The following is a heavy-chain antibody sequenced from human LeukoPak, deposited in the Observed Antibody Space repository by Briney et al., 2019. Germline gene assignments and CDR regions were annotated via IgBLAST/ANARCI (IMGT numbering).Heavy chain of an antibody. Sequence: SQTLSLTCTVSGDSISGGSYYWSWIRQPAGKGLEWIGRIYTSGSTNFNPSLKSRVTMSVDTSKKQFSLKLSSVTAADTAVYYCARGLDYYDSSAYRAFDYWGQGTLVTVSS. D-gene: IGHD3-22*01. CDR3: ARGLDYYDSSAYRAFDY. CDR2: IYTSGST. V-gene: IGHV4-61*02. CDR1: GDSISGGSYY. J-gene: IGHJ4*02.